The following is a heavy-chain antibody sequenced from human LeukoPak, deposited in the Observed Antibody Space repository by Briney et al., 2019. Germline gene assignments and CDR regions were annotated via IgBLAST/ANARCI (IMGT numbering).Heavy chain of an antibody. D-gene: IGHD2-15*01. Sequence: SETLSLTCAVYGGSFSGYYWSWIRQPPGKGLEWIGEINHSGSTNYNPSLKSRVTISVDKSKNQFSLKLSSVTAADTAVYYCAREMERWFPFTGSDAFDIWGQGTMVTVSS. V-gene: IGHV4-34*01. CDR3: AREMERWFPFTGSDAFDI. CDR2: INHSGST. CDR1: GGSFSGYY. J-gene: IGHJ3*02.